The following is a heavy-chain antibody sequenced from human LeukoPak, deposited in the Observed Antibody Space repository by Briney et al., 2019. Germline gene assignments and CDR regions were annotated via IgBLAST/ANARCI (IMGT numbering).Heavy chain of an antibody. CDR3: ARVINYYDGSGYEGMDV. V-gene: IGHV4-59*01. D-gene: IGHD3-22*01. CDR2: IYYSGST. J-gene: IGHJ6*02. CDR1: GGSISSYY. Sequence: PSETLSLTCTVSGGSISSYYWSWIRQPPGKGLEWIGYIYYSGSTNYNPSLKSRVTISVDTSKNQFSLKLSSVTAADTAVYYCARVINYYDGSGYEGMDVWGQGTTVTVSS.